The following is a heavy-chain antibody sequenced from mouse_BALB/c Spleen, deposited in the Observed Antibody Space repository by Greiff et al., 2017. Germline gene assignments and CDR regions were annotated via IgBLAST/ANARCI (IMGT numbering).Heavy chain of an antibody. CDR1: GYTFTSYW. Sequence: QVQLQQPGAELVRPGASVKLSCKASGYTFTSYWINWVKQRPGQGLEWIGNIYPSDSYTNYNQKFKDKATLTVDKSSSTAYMQLSSPTSEDSAVYYCAREYGNWGYDIDYWGQGTTLTVSS. V-gene: IGHV1-69*02. CDR2: IYPSDSYT. J-gene: IGHJ2*01. CDR3: AREYGNWGYDIDY. D-gene: IGHD2-10*02.